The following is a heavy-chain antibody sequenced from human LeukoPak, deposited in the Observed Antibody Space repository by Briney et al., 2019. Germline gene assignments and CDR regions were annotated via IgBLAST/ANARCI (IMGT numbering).Heavy chain of an antibody. D-gene: IGHD3-3*01. CDR3: AKGLRFLEWLLVPNSWFDP. Sequence: ASVTVSCKASGYTFTGYYLHWVRQAPGQGLEGMGWINPNSGGTNYAQESQGRVTMTRDTSISTAYMELSRLRSDDTAVYYCAKGLRFLEWLLVPNSWFDPWGQGTLVTVSS. CDR1: GYTFTGYY. CDR2: INPNSGGT. J-gene: IGHJ5*02. V-gene: IGHV1-2*02.